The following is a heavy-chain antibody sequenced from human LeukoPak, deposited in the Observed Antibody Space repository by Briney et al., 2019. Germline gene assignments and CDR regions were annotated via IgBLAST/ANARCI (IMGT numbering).Heavy chain of an antibody. CDR2: ISSSSTI. CDR3: ARSVWYSSSSPIFAYYFDS. D-gene: IGHD6-6*01. V-gene: IGHV3-48*01. CDR1: GFTFSSYS. Sequence: GGSLRLSCAASGFTFSSYSMNWVRQAPGKGLEWVSYISSSSTIYYADSVKGRFTISRDNAKNSLYLQMNSLRAADTAVYYCARSVWYSSSSPIFAYYFDSWGQGTLVTVSS. J-gene: IGHJ4*02.